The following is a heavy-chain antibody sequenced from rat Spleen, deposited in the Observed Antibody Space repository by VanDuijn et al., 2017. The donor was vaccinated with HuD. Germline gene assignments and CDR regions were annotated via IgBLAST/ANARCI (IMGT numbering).Heavy chain of an antibody. J-gene: IGHJ2*01. CDR1: GFNLNDYW. V-gene: IGHV5-31*01. CDR3: ARNTMGTWGY. D-gene: IGHD1-7*01. Sequence: EVQLVESGGGLVQPGRSLKLSCAASGFNLNDYWMGWVRQAPGKGLEWVATVTQTGGTTYYPDSVQGRFTISRDNAKSTLYLQMDSLRSEDTATYYCARNTMGTWGYWGQGVMVTVSS. CDR2: VTQTGGTT.